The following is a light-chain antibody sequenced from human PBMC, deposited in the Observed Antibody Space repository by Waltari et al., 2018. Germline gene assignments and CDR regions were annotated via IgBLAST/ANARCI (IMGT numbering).Light chain of an antibody. CDR1: QTVLDTSNNKNY. J-gene: IGKJ3*01. CDR2: WAS. CDR3: QQYYTVPVS. Sequence: DIVMTQSPDSLAVSLGERATINCKSSQTVLDTSNNKNYLARYQQKSGQPPKVLVYWASTRESVVPDRFSGSGSGTDFTLTIDNLQADDVALSYCQQYYTVPVSFGPGTTVDLK. V-gene: IGKV4-1*01.